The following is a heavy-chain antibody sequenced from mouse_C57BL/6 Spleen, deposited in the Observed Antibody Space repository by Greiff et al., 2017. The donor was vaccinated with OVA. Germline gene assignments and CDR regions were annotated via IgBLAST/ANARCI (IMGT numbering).Heavy chain of an antibody. Sequence: VQLKESGPGLVKPSQSLSLTCSVTGYSITSGYYWNWIRQFPGNKLEWMGYISYDGSNNYNPSLKNRISITRDTSKNQFFLKLNSVTTEDTATYYCARDGGSSSLYYFDYWGQGTTLTVSS. J-gene: IGHJ2*01. D-gene: IGHD1-1*01. CDR2: ISYDGSN. CDR1: GYSITSGYY. V-gene: IGHV3-6*01. CDR3: ARDGGSSSLYYFDY.